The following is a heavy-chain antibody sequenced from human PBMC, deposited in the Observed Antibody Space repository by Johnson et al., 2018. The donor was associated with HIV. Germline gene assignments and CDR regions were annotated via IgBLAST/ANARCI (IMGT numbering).Heavy chain of an antibody. D-gene: IGHD1-26*01. CDR2: ISGSGGST. CDR3: ARTSGSYYERDAFDI. J-gene: IGHJ3*02. Sequence: QVQLVESGGGVVQPGTSLRLSCAASGFTFSSYGIHWVRQAPGKGLEWVSAISGSGGSTYYADSVKGRFTISRDNSKNTLYLQMNSLRAEDTALYYCARTSGSYYERDAFDIWGQGTMVTVSS. CDR1: GFTFSSYG. V-gene: IGHV3-NL1*01.